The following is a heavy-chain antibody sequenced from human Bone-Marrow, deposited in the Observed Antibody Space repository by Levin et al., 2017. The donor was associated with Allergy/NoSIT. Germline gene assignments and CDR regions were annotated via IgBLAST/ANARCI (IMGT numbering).Heavy chain of an antibody. D-gene: IGHD2-15*01. CDR1: GYTFSHYD. Sequence: ASVKVSCKASGYTFSHYDVNWVRQATGQGLEWMGWINPNSGYTGYAPKFQGRLTLTSNTSIDTAYMELRGLTSDDTAVYYCARVPATKQGVTFWFDPWGQGTPVTVSS. CDR2: INPNSGYT. CDR3: ARVPATKQGVTFWFDP. V-gene: IGHV1-8*02. J-gene: IGHJ5*02.